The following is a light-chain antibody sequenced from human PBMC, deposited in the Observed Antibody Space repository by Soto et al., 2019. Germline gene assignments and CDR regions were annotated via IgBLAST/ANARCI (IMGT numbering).Light chain of an antibody. J-gene: IGKJ1*01. CDR1: QSISSW. CDR2: KAS. V-gene: IGKV1-5*03. Sequence: DIQKTQSPSTLSASVGDRVTITCRASQSISSWLAWYQQKPGKAPKLLIYKASSLESGVPSRFSGSGSGTEFTLTISSLQPDDFATYYCQEYNTYSRTFGQGTKVDI. CDR3: QEYNTYSRT.